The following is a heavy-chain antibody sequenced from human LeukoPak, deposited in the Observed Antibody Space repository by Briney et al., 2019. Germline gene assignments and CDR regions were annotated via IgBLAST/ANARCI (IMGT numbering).Heavy chain of an antibody. D-gene: IGHD2-15*01. CDR1: GGSFSGYY. Sequence: SGTPSLTCAVSGGSFSGYYWSWIRQPPGKGLEWIGEINHSGSTNYNPSLKSRVTISVDTSKNQFSLKLSSVTAADTAVYYCARLRSCSGGSCYSPWFDPWGQGTLVTVSS. V-gene: IGHV4-34*01. J-gene: IGHJ5*02. CDR2: INHSGST. CDR3: ARLRSCSGGSCYSPWFDP.